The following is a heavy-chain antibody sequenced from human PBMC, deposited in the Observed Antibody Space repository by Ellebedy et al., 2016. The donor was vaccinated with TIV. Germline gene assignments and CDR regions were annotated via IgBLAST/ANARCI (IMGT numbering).Heavy chain of an antibody. J-gene: IGHJ4*02. V-gene: IGHV1-46*01. CDR3: ARDLVGETSFVGY. D-gene: IGHD1-26*01. CDR1: GYTFRYFY. CDR2: INPSSGST. Sequence: ASVKVSXXASGYTFRYFYMHWVRWAPGQGLEWVGVINPSSGSTSYAQKFQGRVTMTRDTSTSTVYMEMTNLRSDDTAVYYCARDLVGETSFVGYWGQGTLVTVSS.